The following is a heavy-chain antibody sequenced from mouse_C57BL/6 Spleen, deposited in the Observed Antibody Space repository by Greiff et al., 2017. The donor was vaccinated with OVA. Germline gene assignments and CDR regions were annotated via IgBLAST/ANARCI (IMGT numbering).Heavy chain of an antibody. CDR2: ISSGSSTI. Sequence: EVHLVESGGGLVKPGGSLKLSCAASGFTFSDYGMHWVRQAPEKGLEWVAYISSGSSTIYYADTVKGRFTISRDNAKNTLFLQMTSLRSEDTAMYYCARVLTVVVPGFAYWGQGTLVTVSA. V-gene: IGHV5-17*01. D-gene: IGHD1-1*01. CDR3: ARVLTVVVPGFAY. J-gene: IGHJ3*01. CDR1: GFTFSDYG.